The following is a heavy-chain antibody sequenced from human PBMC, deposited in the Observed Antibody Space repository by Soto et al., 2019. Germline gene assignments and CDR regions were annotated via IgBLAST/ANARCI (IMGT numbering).Heavy chain of an antibody. D-gene: IGHD6-6*01. J-gene: IGHJ4*02. CDR1: GYSFTSYW. CDR2: IYPGDSDT. CDR3: ARQGRIAARPLDY. Sequence: PGESLKISCKGSGYSFTSYWIGWVRQMPWKGLEWMGIIYPGDSDTRYSPSFQGQVTISADKSISTAYLQWSSLKASDTAMYYCARQGRIAARPLDYWGQGTLVTVSS. V-gene: IGHV5-51*01.